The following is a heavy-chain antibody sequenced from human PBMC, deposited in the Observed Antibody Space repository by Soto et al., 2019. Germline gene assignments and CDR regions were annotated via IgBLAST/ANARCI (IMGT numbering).Heavy chain of an antibody. Sequence: LRLSCAASGFTFSGSWMYWVRQAPGKGLEWVSRIHSDGSSITYADAVKGRFTISRDNAKNTLYLQMISLRAEDTAVYYCARGFVFSWFDPWGQGTLVTVSS. V-gene: IGHV3-74*01. J-gene: IGHJ5*02. CDR2: IHSDGSSI. CDR3: ARGFVFSWFDP. CDR1: GFTFSGSW.